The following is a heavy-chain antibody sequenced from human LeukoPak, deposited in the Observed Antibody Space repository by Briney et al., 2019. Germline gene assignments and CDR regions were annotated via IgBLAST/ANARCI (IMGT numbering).Heavy chain of an antibody. D-gene: IGHD3-22*01. J-gene: IGHJ4*02. CDR2: ISGDGGST. V-gene: IGHV3-43*02. CDR3: AKDSPDSSGYYFDY. CDR1: GFTFDVYA. Sequence: GGSLRLSCAASGFTFDVYAMHWVRQAPGKGLEWVSLISGDGGSTYYADSVKGRFTISRDNSKNSLYLQMNSLRTEDTALYYCAKDSPDSSGYYFDYWGQGTLVTVSS.